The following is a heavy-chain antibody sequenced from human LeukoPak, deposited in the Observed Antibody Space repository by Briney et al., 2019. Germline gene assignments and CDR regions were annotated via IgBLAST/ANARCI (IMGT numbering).Heavy chain of an antibody. Sequence: GRSLRLSCAASGLTFSSYAMTWVRQAPGKGLEWVSGINSSGGSTYYADSVKGRFTISRDNSKNKLYLQMNSLRAEDTAVYYCAKERYGSSLESFDIWGQGTMVTVSS. J-gene: IGHJ3*02. CDR1: GLTFSSYA. CDR2: INSSGGST. CDR3: AKERYGSSLESFDI. D-gene: IGHD6-6*01. V-gene: IGHV3-23*01.